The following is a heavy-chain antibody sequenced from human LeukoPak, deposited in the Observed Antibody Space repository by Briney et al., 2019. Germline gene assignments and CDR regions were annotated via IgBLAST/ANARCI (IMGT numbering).Heavy chain of an antibody. D-gene: IGHD2-15*01. V-gene: IGHV1-8*01. CDR1: GYTFTSYD. Sequence: ASVKASCKASGYTFTSYDINWVRQATGQGLEWMGWMNPNSGNTGYAQKFQGRVTMTRNTSTSPAYMALSSLRSEDTAVYYCARPSPQGYCSGGSCSGSDYWGQGTLVTVSS. J-gene: IGHJ4*02. CDR3: ARPSPQGYCSGGSCSGSDY. CDR2: MNPNSGNT.